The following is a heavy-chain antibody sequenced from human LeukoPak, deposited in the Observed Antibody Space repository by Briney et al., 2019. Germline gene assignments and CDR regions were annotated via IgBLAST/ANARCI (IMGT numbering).Heavy chain of an antibody. V-gene: IGHV4-34*01. Sequence: SETLSLTCAVYGGSFSGYYWSWIRQPPGKGLGWIEEINHSESTNYNPSLKSRVTISVDTSKNQFSLKLSSVTAADTAVYYCARVESSQGYCSSTSCYSRWFDPWGQGTLVTVSS. CDR3: ARVESSQGYCSSTSCYSRWFDP. J-gene: IGHJ5*02. CDR1: GGSFSGYY. CDR2: INHSEST. D-gene: IGHD2-2*01.